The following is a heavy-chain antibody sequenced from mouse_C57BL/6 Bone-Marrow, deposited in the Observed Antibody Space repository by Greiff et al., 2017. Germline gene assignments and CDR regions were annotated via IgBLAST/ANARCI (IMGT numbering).Heavy chain of an antibody. J-gene: IGHJ3*01. Sequence: EVQLQQSGPVLVKPGASVKMSCKASGYTFTDYYMNWVKQSHGKSLEWIGVINPYNGGTSYNQKFKGKATLTVDKSSSTAYMELNSLTSEDSAVYYCASPYYAWFAYWGQGTLVTVSA. CDR1: GYTFTDYY. CDR3: ASPYYAWFAY. D-gene: IGHD1-1*01. CDR2: INPYNGGT. V-gene: IGHV1-19*01.